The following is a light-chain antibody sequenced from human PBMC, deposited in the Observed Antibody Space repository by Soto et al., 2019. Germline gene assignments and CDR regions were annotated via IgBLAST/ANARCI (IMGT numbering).Light chain of an antibody. J-gene: IGLJ1*01. CDR1: SSDVGGYNY. CDR2: EVS. V-gene: IGLV2-14*01. Sequence: QSALTQPPSASGSPGQSVTISCTGTSSDVGGYNYVSWYQQHPGRAPRLMIYEVSNRPSGVSNRFSGAKSGNTASLTISGLQVEDEADYYCCSYTSSTNYVFGAGTKLTVL. CDR3: CSYTSSTNYV.